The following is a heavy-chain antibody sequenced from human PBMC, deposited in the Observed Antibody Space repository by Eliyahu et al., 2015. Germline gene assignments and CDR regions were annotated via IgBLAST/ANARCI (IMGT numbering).Heavy chain of an antibody. CDR1: GXSTDXXF. Sequence: QVQLHQWGAGLLKPSETLSLXCXVXGXSTDXXFWTWVRXTPGKGLEWIGEITQTGNPNYNRSLRSRLSISIDTSERQFFLNLTSVTAADTAVYYCMIRRQYYEWLRTGVWGDLWGQGTLVTVSS. D-gene: IGHD3-9*01. CDR3: MIRRQYYEWLRTGVWGDL. J-gene: IGHJ4*02. V-gene: IGHV4-34*01. CDR2: ITQTGNP.